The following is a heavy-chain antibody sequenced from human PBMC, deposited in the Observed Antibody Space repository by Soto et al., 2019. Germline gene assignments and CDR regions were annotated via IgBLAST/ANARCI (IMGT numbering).Heavy chain of an antibody. V-gene: IGHV1-8*01. D-gene: IGHD6-19*01. CDR3: ARTHSSGFFDY. J-gene: IGHJ4*02. Sequence: EASVKVSCKAPGYTFTSYDINWVRQATGQGLEWMGWMNPNSGNTGYAQKFQGRLTISKDTSKNQVVLTMTNMGPVDTATYFCARTHSSGFFDYWGQGTVVTVSS. CDR2: MNPNSGNT. CDR1: GYTFTSYD.